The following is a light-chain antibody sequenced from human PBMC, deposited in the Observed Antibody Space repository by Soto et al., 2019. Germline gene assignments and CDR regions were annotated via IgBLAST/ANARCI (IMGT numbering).Light chain of an antibody. J-gene: IGKJ2*01. CDR3: QQYNSYPYT. CDR2: KAS. V-gene: IGKV1-5*03. CDR1: ETVNVW. Sequence: DIQMTQSPSTLSASVGDRVTISCRASETVNVWLAWYQQKPGKAPKLLSYKASSLEAGVPSRFSASGSGTELTLTISSLQPDDFATYYCQQYNSYPYTFVQGTKVEVK.